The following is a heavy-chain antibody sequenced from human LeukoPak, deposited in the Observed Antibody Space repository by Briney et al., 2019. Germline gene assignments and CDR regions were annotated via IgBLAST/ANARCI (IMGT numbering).Heavy chain of an antibody. Sequence: GGSLRLSXVASGFTFSRDWMNWVRQGPGKGRRWVSGINSDGGSITYADSVKGRFTISRDNAKNTLYLQMTSLRVEDTAVYYWGRGSGVADYWGQGALVTVSS. CDR3: GRGSGVADY. V-gene: IGHV3-74*03. CDR1: GFTFSRDW. J-gene: IGHJ4*02. D-gene: IGHD7-27*01. CDR2: INSDGGSI.